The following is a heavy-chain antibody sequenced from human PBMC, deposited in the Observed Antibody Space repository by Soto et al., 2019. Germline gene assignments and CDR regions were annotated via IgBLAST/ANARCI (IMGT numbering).Heavy chain of an antibody. CDR2: IYYSGST. V-gene: IGHV4-59*01. D-gene: IGHD2-15*01. CDR3: ARVLENWFDP. Sequence: SETLSLTCTVSGGSISSDYWSWIRQPPGKGLEWIGYIYYSGSTNYNPSLKSRVTISVDTSKNQFSLKLSSVTAADTAVYYCARVLENWFDPWGQGTLVTVSS. CDR1: GGSISSDY. J-gene: IGHJ5*02.